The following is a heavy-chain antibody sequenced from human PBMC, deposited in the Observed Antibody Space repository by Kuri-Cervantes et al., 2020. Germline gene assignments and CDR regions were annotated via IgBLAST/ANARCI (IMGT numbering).Heavy chain of an antibody. J-gene: IGHJ4*02. Sequence: SVKVSCKASGGTFSSYAISWVRQAPGQGLEWMGGIIPTFGTANYAQKFQDRVTITTDESTSTAYMELSSLTSDDTAVYFCARDPAGASERGPFDLWGQGTLVTVSS. D-gene: IGHD7-27*01. CDR1: GGTFSSYA. CDR2: IIPTFGTA. V-gene: IGHV1-69*05. CDR3: ARDPAGASERGPFDL.